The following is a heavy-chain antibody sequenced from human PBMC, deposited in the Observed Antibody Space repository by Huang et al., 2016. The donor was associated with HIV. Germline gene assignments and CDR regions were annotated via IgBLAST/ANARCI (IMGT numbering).Heavy chain of an antibody. CDR3: ARVQGGDYRRGVDAFEI. D-gene: IGHD4-17*01. CDR1: GGSISSGGYS. J-gene: IGHJ3*02. Sequence: QLQLQESGSGLVKPPQTLSLTCAVSGGSISSGGYSWGWIRQPPGKGLEWIGYIFQRGSDYYNPSLKSRVNISVDRSKNQFSLKLSAVTAADTAVYYWARVQGGDYRRGVDAFEIWGQGTMVTVSS. V-gene: IGHV4-30-2*01. CDR2: IFQRGSD.